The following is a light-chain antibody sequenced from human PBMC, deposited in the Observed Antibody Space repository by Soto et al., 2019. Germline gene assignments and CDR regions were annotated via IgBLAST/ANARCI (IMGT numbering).Light chain of an antibody. V-gene: IGLV2-14*01. CDR3: GSYTGSIYV. CDR1: SSDVGGYKF. J-gene: IGLJ1*01. Sequence: QSVLTQPASVSGSPGQSITISCTGTSSDVGGYKFVSWYQQHPGKAPKLIIYEVSNRPSGFSSRFSGSKSGNTASLTISGLQPEDEADYYCGSYTGSIYVFGTGTKVTVL. CDR2: EVS.